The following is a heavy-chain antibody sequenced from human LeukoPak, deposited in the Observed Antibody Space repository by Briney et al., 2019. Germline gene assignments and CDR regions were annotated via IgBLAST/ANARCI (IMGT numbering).Heavy chain of an antibody. D-gene: IGHD3-16*01. CDR2: ISWNSGSI. V-gene: IGHV3-9*01. CDR1: GFTFDDYA. CDR3: TRSLMD. Sequence: GGSLRLSCAASGFTFDDYAMHWVRQAPGKGLEWVSGISWNSGSIGYADSVKGRFTISRDNAKNSLYLQMNSLRAEDTAVYYCTRSLMDWGQGIRVTVSS. J-gene: IGHJ4*02.